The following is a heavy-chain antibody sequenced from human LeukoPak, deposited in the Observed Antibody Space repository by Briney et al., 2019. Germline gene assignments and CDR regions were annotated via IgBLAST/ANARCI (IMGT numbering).Heavy chain of an antibody. CDR3: ARFQRLTGTSD. CDR1: GFTFSSYE. D-gene: IGHD1-7*01. J-gene: IGHJ4*02. V-gene: IGHV3-48*03. Sequence: GGSLRLSCAASGFTFSSYEMNWVRQAPGKGLEWVSYISSSGSTIYYADSVKGRFTISRDNAKNSLYLQMNSLRAEDTALYYCARFQRLTGTSDWGQGNLVTVSS. CDR2: ISSSGSTI.